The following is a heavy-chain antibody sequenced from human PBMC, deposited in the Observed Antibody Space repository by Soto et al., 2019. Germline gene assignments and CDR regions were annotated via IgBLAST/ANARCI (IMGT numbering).Heavy chain of an antibody. Sequence: SETLSLTCAVSGDPISSRKWGTWVRQTPGKGLEWIGKIDQNGITNYNPSLESRVTILKDNSKNQLSLKLTSVTAVDSAVYYCARLNRDYYYYGMDVWGQGATVTASS. J-gene: IGHJ6*02. CDR3: ARLNRDYYYYGMDV. CDR1: GDPISSRKW. CDR2: IDQNGIT. V-gene: IGHV4-4*02.